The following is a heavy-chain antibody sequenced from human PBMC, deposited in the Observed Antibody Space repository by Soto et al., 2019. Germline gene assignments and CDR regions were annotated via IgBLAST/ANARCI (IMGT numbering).Heavy chain of an antibody. V-gene: IGHV4-4*02. Sequence: SETLSLTCAVSGGSFTINNWWTWVRQPPGQGLEWIGEIYRTGGTNYNPSLKSRVTISLDKSENQFSLKVTSLTAADTAVYYCASRDPGTSVDYWGQGTLVTAPQ. CDR2: IYRTGGT. CDR1: GGSFTINNW. CDR3: ASRDPGTSVDY. D-gene: IGHD1-7*01. J-gene: IGHJ4*02.